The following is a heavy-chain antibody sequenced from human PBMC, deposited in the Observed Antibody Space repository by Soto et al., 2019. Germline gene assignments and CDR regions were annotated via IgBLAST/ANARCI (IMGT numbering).Heavy chain of an antibody. Sequence: GGSLRLSCAASGFTFSSYAMSWVRQAPGKGLEWVSAISGSGGSTYYADSVKGRLTISRDNAKNTLYLQMNSLRAEDTAVYYCARPIVVVPAASSPYAFDIWGQGTMVTVSS. J-gene: IGHJ3*02. CDR3: ARPIVVVPAASSPYAFDI. D-gene: IGHD2-2*01. V-gene: IGHV3-23*01. CDR2: ISGSGGST. CDR1: GFTFSSYA.